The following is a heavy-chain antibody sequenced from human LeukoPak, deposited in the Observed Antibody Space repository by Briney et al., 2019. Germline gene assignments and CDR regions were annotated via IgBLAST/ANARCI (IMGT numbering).Heavy chain of an antibody. CDR1: GGSISSYY. D-gene: IGHD3-10*01. CDR3: AREMVRGSSAFDI. V-gene: IGHV4-59*01. CDR2: IYYSGST. Sequence: TSETLSLTCTVSGGSISSYYWSWIRQPPGKGLEWIGYIYYSGSTNYNPSLKSRVTISVDTSKDQFSLKLSSVTAADTAVYYCAREMVRGSSAFDIWGQGTMVTVSS. J-gene: IGHJ3*02.